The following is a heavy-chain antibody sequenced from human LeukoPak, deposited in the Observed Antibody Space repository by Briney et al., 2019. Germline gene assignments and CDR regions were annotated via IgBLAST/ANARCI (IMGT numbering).Heavy chain of an antibody. D-gene: IGHD4-17*01. Sequence: SVKVSCKASGGTFSSYAISGVRQAPGQGLEWMGRIIPIFGTANYAQKFQGRVTITTDESTSTAYMELSSLRSDDTAVYYCARDSAGFLATGDYAYWGQGTLVTVSS. CDR2: IIPIFGTA. CDR1: GGTFSSYA. CDR3: ARDSAGFLATGDYAY. V-gene: IGHV1-69*05. J-gene: IGHJ4*02.